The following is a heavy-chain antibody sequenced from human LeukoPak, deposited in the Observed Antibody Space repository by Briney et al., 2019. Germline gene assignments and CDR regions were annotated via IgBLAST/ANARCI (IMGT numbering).Heavy chain of an antibody. CDR3: ARRVPTGTKD. Sequence: GGSLRLSCAASGFTFSSYEMNWVRQAPGKGLEWASYISTSGTTIYYADSVKGRFTISRDNAKSSLYLHMNSLRAEDTAFYYCARRVPTGTKDWGQGTLVTVSS. D-gene: IGHD1-1*01. CDR2: ISTSGTTI. J-gene: IGHJ4*02. V-gene: IGHV3-48*03. CDR1: GFTFSSYE.